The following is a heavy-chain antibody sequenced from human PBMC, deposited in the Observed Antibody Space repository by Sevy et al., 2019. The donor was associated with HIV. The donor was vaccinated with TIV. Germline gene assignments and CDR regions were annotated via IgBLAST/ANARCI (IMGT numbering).Heavy chain of an antibody. D-gene: IGHD3-9*01. Sequence: ASVKVSCKASGYTFTSYAMHWVRQAPGQRLEWMGWINAGNGNTKYSQKFQGRVTITRDTSASTAYMELSSLRSEDTAVYYCARDVSGAVYYDILTGYYTGGGGYFDYWGQGTLVTVSS. V-gene: IGHV1-3*01. CDR3: ARDVSGAVYYDILTGYYTGGGGYFDY. CDR2: INAGNGNT. CDR1: GYTFTSYA. J-gene: IGHJ4*02.